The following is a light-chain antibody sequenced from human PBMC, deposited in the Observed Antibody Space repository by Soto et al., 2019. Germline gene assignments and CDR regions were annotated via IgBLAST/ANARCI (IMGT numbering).Light chain of an antibody. J-gene: IGLJ2*01. CDR1: SSNIGAGFD. V-gene: IGLV1-40*01. CDR2: GNH. CDR3: QSYDSSLFVV. Sequence: QSALTQAPSVSGAPGQSVTISCTGSSSNIGAGFDVHWYQQLPGTAPKFLIYGNHNRPSGVPDRFSGSKSGTSASLVITGLLGEDEGDYYCQSYDSSLFVVFGGGTKVTVL.